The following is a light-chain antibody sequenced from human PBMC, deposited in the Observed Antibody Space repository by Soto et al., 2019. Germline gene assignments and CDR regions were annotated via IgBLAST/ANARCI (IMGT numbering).Light chain of an antibody. J-gene: IGKJ5*01. CDR1: QGISNY. Sequence: DIQLSQSPSFLSASVGDRVTITCRASQGISNYLAWYQRKPGKAPKLLISTASILQSGVPSRFSGGGSGTEFTLTISSLQPEDFATYYCQQLTSYPITFGQGTRLEIK. CDR2: TAS. CDR3: QQLTSYPIT. V-gene: IGKV1-9*01.